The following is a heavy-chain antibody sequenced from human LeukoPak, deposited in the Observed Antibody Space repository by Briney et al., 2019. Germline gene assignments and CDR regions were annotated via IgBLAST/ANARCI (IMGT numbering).Heavy chain of an antibody. J-gene: IGHJ6*03. Sequence: AGGSLRLSCAASGFTLSSYGMHWVRQAPGKGLEWVAFIRYDGSNKYYADSVKGRFTISRDNSKNTLYLQMNSLRAEDTAVYYCAKDYCSSTSCIPGDYYYYYMDVWGKGTTVTVSS. CDR3: AKDYCSSTSCIPGDYYYYYMDV. CDR1: GFTLSSYG. CDR2: IRYDGSNK. D-gene: IGHD2-2*01. V-gene: IGHV3-30*02.